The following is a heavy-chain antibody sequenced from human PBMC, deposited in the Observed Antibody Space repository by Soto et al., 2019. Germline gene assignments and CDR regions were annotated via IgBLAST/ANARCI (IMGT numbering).Heavy chain of an antibody. Sequence: QVQLVQSEAEVKKPGSSVKVSCKASGGSFSSNSISWVRQAPGQGLEWMGGIIPIFGTTNYAQNFQAKLTITADESTSTGYMELSSLRSEDTAVFYCARANKYYYDSSGPYYGMDVWGQGTTVTFSS. D-gene: IGHD3-22*01. CDR2: IIPIFGTT. V-gene: IGHV1-69*01. J-gene: IGHJ6*01. CDR1: GGSFSSNS. CDR3: ARANKYYYDSSGPYYGMDV.